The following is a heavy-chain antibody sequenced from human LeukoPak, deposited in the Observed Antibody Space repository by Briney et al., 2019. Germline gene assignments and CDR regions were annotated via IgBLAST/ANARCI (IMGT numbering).Heavy chain of an antibody. Sequence: SETLSLTCAVYGGSFSGYYWSWIRNPQGKGLEWIGEINHSGSTNYNPSLKSRVSISVDSSKNQFSLKVSSVTAADTAVYYCARGSDTAAGLYWGQGTLVTVSS. J-gene: IGHJ4*02. V-gene: IGHV4-34*01. CDR2: INHSGST. CDR1: GGSFSGYY. D-gene: IGHD6-13*01. CDR3: ARGSDTAAGLY.